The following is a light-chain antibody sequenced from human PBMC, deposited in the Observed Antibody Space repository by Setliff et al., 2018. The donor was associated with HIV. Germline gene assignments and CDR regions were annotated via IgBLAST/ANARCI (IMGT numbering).Light chain of an antibody. CDR2: EVT. CDR1: SSDVGSYNL. Sequence: QSALTQPASVSGSPGQSITISCTGTSSDVGSYNLVSWYQQHPGKAPKLMIYEVTKRPPGVSNRFSGSKSGNTASLTISGLQAEDEADYYCCSLTSTSSYVFGTGTKVTVL. J-gene: IGLJ1*01. CDR3: CSLTSTSSYV. V-gene: IGLV2-14*02.